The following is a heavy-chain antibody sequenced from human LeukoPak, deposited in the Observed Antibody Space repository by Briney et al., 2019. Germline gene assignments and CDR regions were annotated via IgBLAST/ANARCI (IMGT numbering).Heavy chain of an antibody. CDR3: ARETRDIIVATVDY. Sequence: GGSLRLSCAASGFTFSSYSMNWVRQAPGKGLEWVSSISSSSSYIYYADSVKGRFTISRDNAKNSLYLQMNSLRAEDTAVYYCARETRDIIVATVDYWGQGTLVTVS. D-gene: IGHD5-12*01. CDR2: ISSSSSYI. J-gene: IGHJ4*02. CDR1: GFTFSSYS. V-gene: IGHV3-21*01.